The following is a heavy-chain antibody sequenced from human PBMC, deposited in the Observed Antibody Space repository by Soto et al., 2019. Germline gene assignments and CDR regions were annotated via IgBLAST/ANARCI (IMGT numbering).Heavy chain of an antibody. CDR1: GFTFGDYA. V-gene: IGHV3-49*05. Sequence: NPGGSLRLSCTASGFTFGDYAMSWFRQAPGKGLEWVGFIRSKAYGGTTEYAASVKGRFTISRDDSKSIAYLQMNSLKTEDTAVYYCTRVKTLVVVAFTKTDAFDIWGQGTMVTVSS. CDR2: IRSKAYGGTT. CDR3: TRVKTLVVVAFTKTDAFDI. D-gene: IGHD2-15*01. J-gene: IGHJ3*02.